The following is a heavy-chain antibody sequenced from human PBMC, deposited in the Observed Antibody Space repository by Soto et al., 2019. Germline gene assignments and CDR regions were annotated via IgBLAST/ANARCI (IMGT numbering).Heavy chain of an antibody. CDR3: ARSGYSFAWGC. D-gene: IGHD5-18*01. Sequence: EVQLVESGGGLIPPGGSLRLSCAASGFLVNSAYMTWVRQAPGKGVEWLSMIKSDGSSLFAESVKGRFTISRDKSKNRLDLQMNSLRAEDTAMYYCARSGYSFAWGCWGQGTLVIVTS. CDR1: GFLVNSAY. J-gene: IGHJ4*02. V-gene: IGHV3-53*01. CDR2: IKSDGSS.